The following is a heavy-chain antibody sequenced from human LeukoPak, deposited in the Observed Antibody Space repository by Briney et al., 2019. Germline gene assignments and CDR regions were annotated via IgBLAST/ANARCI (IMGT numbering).Heavy chain of an antibody. V-gene: IGHV3-23*01. J-gene: IGHJ4*02. CDR3: AKDSSPVTYYYDSSGRYFDY. D-gene: IGHD3-22*01. Sequence: GGSLRLSCAASGFTFSDYYMSWVRQAPGKGLEWVSAISGSGGSTYYADSVKGRFTISRDNSKNTLYLQMNSLRAEDTAVYYCAKDSSPVTYYYDSSGRYFDYWGQGTLVTVSS. CDR2: ISGSGGST. CDR1: GFTFSDYY.